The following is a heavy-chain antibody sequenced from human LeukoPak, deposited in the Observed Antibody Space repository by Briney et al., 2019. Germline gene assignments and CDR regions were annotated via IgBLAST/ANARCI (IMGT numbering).Heavy chain of an antibody. D-gene: IGHD3-22*01. CDR2: INPNTGGT. CDR1: GYTFTGYY. J-gene: IGHJ4*02. CDR3: ARAPRIVVVFPPRLDF. V-gene: IGHV1-2*02. Sequence: ASVKVSCKTSGYTFTGYYMHWERQAPGQGLERMGWINPNTGGTNYAQKCQGRVTMTSGTSISIAYMELSSLRSDDTSMYYCARAPRIVVVFPPRLDFWGQGTLVTVSS.